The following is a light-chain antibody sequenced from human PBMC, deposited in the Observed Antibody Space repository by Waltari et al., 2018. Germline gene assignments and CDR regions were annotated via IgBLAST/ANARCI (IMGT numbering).Light chain of an antibody. Sequence: DIVMTQSPDSLAVSLGERATINCKSSPSVLSSSNNKNYLGWYKQKPGQPPKLLISWASTRESGVPDRFSGSGSGTDFTLTISSLQAEDVAVYYCQQCYSSPYTFGQGTKLEIK. CDR1: PSVLSSSNNKNY. V-gene: IGKV4-1*01. CDR2: WAS. J-gene: IGKJ2*01. CDR3: QQCYSSPYT.